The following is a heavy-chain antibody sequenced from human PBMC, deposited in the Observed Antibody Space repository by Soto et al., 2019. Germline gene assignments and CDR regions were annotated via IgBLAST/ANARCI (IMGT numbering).Heavy chain of an antibody. CDR1: GFTLSSYS. J-gene: IGHJ6*02. CDR3: AKSMHSSSSGPIYYYYYGMDV. Sequence: HPGGSLRLSCAASGFTLSSYSMNWVRQAPGKGLEWVSYINSGSTTIYYADSVKGRFTISRDNAKNTLYLQMNSLRAEDTAVYYCAKSMHSSSSGPIYYYYYGMDVWGQGTTVTVSS. CDR2: INSGSTTI. V-gene: IGHV3-48*01. D-gene: IGHD6-6*01.